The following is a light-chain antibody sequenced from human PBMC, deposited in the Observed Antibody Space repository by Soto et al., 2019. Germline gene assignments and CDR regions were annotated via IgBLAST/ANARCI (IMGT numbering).Light chain of an antibody. CDR2: WAS. CDR3: QQYLSAPLT. J-gene: IGKJ4*01. Sequence: DIVMTRSPDSLAVSLGERATINCKSSQSVLYSSNNNNYLAWYQQKPGQPPRLLIYWASTRKSGVPDRFSGSGSGTDFTLTISSLQAEDVAVYFCQQYLSAPLTFGGGTKVEIK. CDR1: QSVLYSSNNNNY. V-gene: IGKV4-1*01.